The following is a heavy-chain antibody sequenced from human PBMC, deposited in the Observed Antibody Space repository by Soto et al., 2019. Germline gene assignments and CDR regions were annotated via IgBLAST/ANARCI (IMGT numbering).Heavy chain of an antibody. V-gene: IGHV1-2*04. CDR2: INPNSGGT. D-gene: IGHD3-3*01. Sequence: ASVKVSCKASGYTFTCYYMHWVRQAPGQGLEWMGWINPNSGGTNYAQKFQGWVTMTRDTSISTAYMELSRLRSDDTAVYYCAREVNDFWSGYPQNYGMDVWGQGTTVTVSS. CDR1: GYTFTCYY. J-gene: IGHJ6*02. CDR3: AREVNDFWSGYPQNYGMDV.